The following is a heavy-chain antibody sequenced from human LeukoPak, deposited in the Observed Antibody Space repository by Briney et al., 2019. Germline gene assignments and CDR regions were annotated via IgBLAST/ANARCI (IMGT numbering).Heavy chain of an antibody. CDR3: ARNRIHNDAFDI. D-gene: IGHD2-21*01. Sequence: GASVKVSCKASGYTLTGYYMHWVRQAPGQGLEWMGWMNPNSGNTGYAQKFQGRVTITRNTSISTAYMELSSLRSEDTAVYYCARNRIHNDAFDIWGQGTMVTVSS. J-gene: IGHJ3*02. CDR1: GYTLTGYY. CDR2: MNPNSGNT. V-gene: IGHV1-8*03.